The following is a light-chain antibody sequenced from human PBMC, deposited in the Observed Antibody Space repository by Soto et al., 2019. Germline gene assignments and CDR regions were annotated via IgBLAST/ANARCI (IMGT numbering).Light chain of an antibody. J-gene: IGKJ4*01. CDR3: QQHSNWPSLT. V-gene: IGKV3-11*01. CDR1: QSVGSSY. Sequence: EIVLTQSPGTLSLSPGERATLSCRASQSVGSSYLAWYQQKPGQAPRLLISDASNRATGIPARFSGSVSETDFTLTISSLEPEDSAVYYCQQHSNWPSLTFGGGTKVDI. CDR2: DAS.